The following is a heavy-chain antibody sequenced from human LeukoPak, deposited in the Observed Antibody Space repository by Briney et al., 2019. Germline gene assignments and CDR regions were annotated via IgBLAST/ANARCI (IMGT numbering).Heavy chain of an antibody. CDR2: INTNTGNP. J-gene: IGHJ5*02. Sequence: ASVKVSCKASGYTFTSYAMNWVRQAPGQGLEWMGWINTNTGNPTYAQGFTGRFVFSLDTSVSTAYLQISSLKAEDTAVYYCARVFSGGSCYWFDPWGQGTLVTVSS. CDR3: ARVFSGGSCYWFDP. CDR1: GYTFTSYA. D-gene: IGHD2-15*01. V-gene: IGHV7-4-1*02.